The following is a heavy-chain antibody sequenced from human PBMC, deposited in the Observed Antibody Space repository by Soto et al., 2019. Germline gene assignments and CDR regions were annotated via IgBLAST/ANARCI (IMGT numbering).Heavy chain of an antibody. J-gene: IGHJ4*02. CDR3: ASLWGWSVDY. CDR1: GGSISSYY. Sequence: QVQLQESGPGLVKPSETLSLTCTVSGGSISSYYWSWIRQPPGKGLEWIGYIYYSGSTNYNPSLKSRVTIAVDTSNNPFSRKLSSVTAADTAVYSCASLWGWSVDYWGQGTLVTVSS. CDR2: IYYSGST. D-gene: IGHD3-16*01. V-gene: IGHV4-59*08.